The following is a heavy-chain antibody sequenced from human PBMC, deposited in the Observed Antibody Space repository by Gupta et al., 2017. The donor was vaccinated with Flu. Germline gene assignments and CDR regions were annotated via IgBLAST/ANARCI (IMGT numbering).Heavy chain of an antibody. CDR1: GGSFSGYY. J-gene: IGHJ4*02. Sequence: QVQLQQLGAGLLKPSETLSLTCAVYGGSFSGYYWSWIRQPPGKGLEWIGEINHSGSTNYNPSLKSRVTISVDTSKNQFSLKLSSVTAADTAVYYCARGGMFRTYCSGSDKNDYWGQGTLVTVSS. D-gene: IGHD3-10*01. V-gene: IGHV4-34*01. CDR3: ARGGMFRTYCSGSDKNDY. CDR2: INHSGST.